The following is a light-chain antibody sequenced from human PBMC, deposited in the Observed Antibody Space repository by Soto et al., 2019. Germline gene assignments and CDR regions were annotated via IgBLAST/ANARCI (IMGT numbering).Light chain of an antibody. Sequence: QSALTQPRSVSGSPGQSVTISCTGTSSDVGAYNYVSWYQHHPGKAPKLMIYDVSKRPSGVPDRFSGSKSGNTASLTISGLQAEDEAEYYCCSYAGSYTHVFGTGTKLTVL. J-gene: IGLJ1*01. CDR1: SSDVGAYNY. V-gene: IGLV2-11*01. CDR3: CSYAGSYTHV. CDR2: DVS.